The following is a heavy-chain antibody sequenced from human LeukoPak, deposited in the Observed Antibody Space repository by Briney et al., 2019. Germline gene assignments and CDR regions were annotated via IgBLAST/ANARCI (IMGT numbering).Heavy chain of an antibody. CDR1: GGSISSGSYY. V-gene: IGHV4-39*07. D-gene: IGHD3/OR15-3a*01. CDR2: IYYSGST. J-gene: IGHJ4*02. CDR3: ARGDWSLYYFDY. Sequence: SETLSLTCTVSGGSISSGSYYWGWIRQPPGKGLEWIGSIYYSGSTYYNPSLKSRVTISVDTSKNQFSLKLSSVTAADTAVYYCARGDWSLYYFDYWGQGTLVTVSS.